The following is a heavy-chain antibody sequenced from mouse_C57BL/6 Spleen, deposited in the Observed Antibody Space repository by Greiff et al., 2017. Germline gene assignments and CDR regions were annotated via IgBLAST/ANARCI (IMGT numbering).Heavy chain of an antibody. CDR2: ISSGSSTI. V-gene: IGHV5-17*01. Sequence: EVQRVESGGGLVKPGGSLKLSCAASGFTFSDYGMHWVRQAPEKGLEWVAYISSGSSTIYYADTVKGRFTISRDNAKNTLFLQMTSLRSEDTAMYYCARPGYYGSMDYWGQGTSVTVSS. D-gene: IGHD1-1*01. J-gene: IGHJ4*01. CDR3: ARPGYYGSMDY. CDR1: GFTFSDYG.